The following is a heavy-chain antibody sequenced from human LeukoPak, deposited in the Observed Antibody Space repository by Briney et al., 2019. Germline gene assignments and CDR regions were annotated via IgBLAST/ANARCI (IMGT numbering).Heavy chain of an antibody. CDR3: ARAYSGYGQIDY. CDR1: GGSISSSSYY. J-gene: IGHJ4*02. D-gene: IGHD5-12*01. V-gene: IGHV4-39*07. Sequence: SETLSLTCTVSGGSISSSSYYWGWIRQPPGKGLEWIGSIYYSGSTNYNPSLKSRVTISVDTSKNQFSLKLSSVTAADTAVYYCARAYSGYGQIDYWGQGTLVTVSS. CDR2: IYYSGST.